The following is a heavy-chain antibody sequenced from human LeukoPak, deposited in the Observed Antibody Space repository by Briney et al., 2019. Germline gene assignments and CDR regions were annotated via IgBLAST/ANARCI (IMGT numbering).Heavy chain of an antibody. Sequence: PSETLSLTCAVYGGSFSGYYWSWIRQPPGKGLEWIGEINHSGSTNYNPSLKSRVAISVDTSKNQFSLKLSSVTAADTAVYYCATTTQLLWFGELYVSNWGQGTLVTVSS. J-gene: IGHJ4*02. CDR3: ATTTQLLWFGELYVSN. CDR1: GGSFSGYY. D-gene: IGHD3-10*01. V-gene: IGHV4-34*01. CDR2: INHSGST.